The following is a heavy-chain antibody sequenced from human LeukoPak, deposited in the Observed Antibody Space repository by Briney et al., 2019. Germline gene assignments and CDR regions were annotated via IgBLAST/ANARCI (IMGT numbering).Heavy chain of an antibody. CDR2: ISSSSSYI. V-gene: IGHV3-21*01. Sequence: GGSLRLSCAASGFTFSSYSMNWVRQAPGKGLEWVSSISSSSSYIYYADSVKGRFTISRDNAKSSLYLQMNSLRAEDTAVYYCARALGSTSCYDYWGQGTLVTVSS. D-gene: IGHD2-2*01. J-gene: IGHJ4*02. CDR3: ARALGSTSCYDY. CDR1: GFTFSSYS.